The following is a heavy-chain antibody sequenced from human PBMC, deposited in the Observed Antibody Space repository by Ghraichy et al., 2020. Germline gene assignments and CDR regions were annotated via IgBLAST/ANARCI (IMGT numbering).Heavy chain of an antibody. CDR3: ATDGITMIWVWDQKYYFDY. J-gene: IGHJ4*01. D-gene: IGHD3-22*01. CDR1: GFTFSSYA. CDR2: ISGSGGST. Sequence: GGSLRLSCAASGFTFSSYAMSWVRQAPGKGLEWVSAISGSGGSTYYADSVKGRFTISRDNSKNTLYLQMNSLRAEDTAVYYCATDGITMIWVWDQKYYFDYWGHVTVVTVSS. V-gene: IGHV3-23*01.